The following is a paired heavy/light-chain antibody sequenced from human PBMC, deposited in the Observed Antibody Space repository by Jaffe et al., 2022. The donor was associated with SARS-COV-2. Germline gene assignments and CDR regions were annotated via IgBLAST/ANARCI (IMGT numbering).Light chain of an antibody. CDR3: QQYDTYSKT. J-gene: IGKJ1*01. CDR2: KAS. V-gene: IGKV1-5*03. Sequence: DIQMTQSPSTLSASVGDRVTITCRASQSISSWLAWYQQKPGKAPKVLIYKASTLETGVPSRFSGSGSGTEFILTISSLQPEDFATYYCQQYDTYSKTFGQGTKVEVK. CDR1: QSISSW.
Heavy chain of an antibody. CDR2: LYSTGST. Sequence: QLQLQESGPGLVKPSETLSLTCTVSGGSVRTSSYHWDWIRQPPGKGLEWIGSLYSTGSTFYRPSLESRVTISVDTSKSQLSLKLSSVTAADTAVYYCARLAKGTYDYGYIDYWGQGTLVSVSS. J-gene: IGHJ4*02. CDR1: GGSVRTSSYH. CDR3: ARLAKGTYDYGYIDY. D-gene: IGHD3-10*01. V-gene: IGHV4-39*01.